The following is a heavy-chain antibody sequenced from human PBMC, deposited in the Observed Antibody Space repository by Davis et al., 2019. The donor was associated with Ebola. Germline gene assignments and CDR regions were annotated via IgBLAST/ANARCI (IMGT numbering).Heavy chain of an antibody. CDR2: INAGNGNT. CDR1: GYTFTSYA. V-gene: IGHV1-3*01. CDR3: ARDRGRDIVVVPAATNWFDP. J-gene: IGHJ5*02. D-gene: IGHD2-2*01. Sequence: ASVKVSCKASGYTFTSYAMHWVRQAPGQRLEWMGWINAGNGNTKYSQKFQGRVTITRDTSASTAYMELSSLRSEDTAVYYCARDRGRDIVVVPAATNWFDPWGQGTLVTVSS.